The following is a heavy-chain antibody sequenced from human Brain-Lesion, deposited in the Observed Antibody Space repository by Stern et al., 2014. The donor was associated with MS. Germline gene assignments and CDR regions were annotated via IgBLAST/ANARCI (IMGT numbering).Heavy chain of an antibody. CDR1: GFIFSDYY. CDR3: AISSSRYYFDS. CDR2: ISTTASNI. V-gene: IGHV3-11*01. D-gene: IGHD2-2*01. J-gene: IGHJ4*02. Sequence: VQLEASGGTLVKPGGSLRLSCAASGFIFSDYYMNWIRQAPGQGLEWVSYISTTASNIYYADSVKGRFTISRDNTKNSLFLLMSSLRAEDTAVYYCAISSSRYYFDSWGLGTLVTVSS.